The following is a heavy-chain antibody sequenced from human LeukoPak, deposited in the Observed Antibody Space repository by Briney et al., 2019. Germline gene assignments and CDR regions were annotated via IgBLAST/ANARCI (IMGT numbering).Heavy chain of an antibody. CDR2: INGDGSTT. CDR3: ANQRGGF. V-gene: IGHV3-74*01. CDR1: GFTFSSYW. D-gene: IGHD1-14*01. J-gene: IGHJ4*02. Sequence: GGSLRLSCAASGFTFSSYWMHWVRQAPGKGLVWVSRINGDGSTTTYADSVKGRFTISRDNARNTLYLQMNSLRPEDTAVYYCANQRGGFWGQGTLVTVSS.